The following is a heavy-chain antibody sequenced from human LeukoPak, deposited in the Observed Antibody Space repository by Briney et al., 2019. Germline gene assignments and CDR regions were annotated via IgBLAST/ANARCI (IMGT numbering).Heavy chain of an antibody. V-gene: IGHV4-30-4*01. J-gene: IGHJ4*02. CDR3: ARALCSMTTVTTEYWFDY. D-gene: IGHD4-17*01. CDR1: GGSISSGDYY. CDR2: IYYSGST. Sequence: SETLSLTCTVSGGSISSGDYYWRWIRQPPGKGLEWLGYIYYSGSTYYNPSLQSRVIISVDTSKNQFSLKLTSVTAADTAVYYCARALCSMTTVTTEYWFDYWGQGTLVTVSS.